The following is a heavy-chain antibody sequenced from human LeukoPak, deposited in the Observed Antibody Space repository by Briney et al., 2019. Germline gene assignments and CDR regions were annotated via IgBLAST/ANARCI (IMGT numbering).Heavy chain of an antibody. CDR2: IYYSGST. J-gene: IGHJ2*01. Sequence: SETLSLTCTVSGGSISSGDYYWSWIRQPPGKGLEWIGYIYYSGSTYYNPSLKSRVTISVDTPKNQFSLKLSSVTAADTAVYYCARGGKAAVRFDLWGRGTLVTVSS. CDR3: ARGGKAAVRFDL. V-gene: IGHV4-30-4*01. CDR1: GGSISSGDYY. D-gene: IGHD2-15*01.